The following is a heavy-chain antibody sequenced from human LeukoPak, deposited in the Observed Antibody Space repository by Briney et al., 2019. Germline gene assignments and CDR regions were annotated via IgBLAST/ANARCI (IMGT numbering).Heavy chain of an antibody. V-gene: IGHV4-39*01. D-gene: IGHD2/OR15-2a*01. Sequence: PSDTLSLTCSVSGGSISSSSYYWNWIRQPPGKGLEWVGSIYYSGTTYYNSSLKSRVTISEDTSKNRFSLMLTSVTAADTAVHYCARQASDYFYDYIDVWGEGTTVIVSS. CDR1: GGSISSSSYY. CDR2: IYYSGTT. J-gene: IGHJ6*03. CDR3: ARQASDYFYDYIDV.